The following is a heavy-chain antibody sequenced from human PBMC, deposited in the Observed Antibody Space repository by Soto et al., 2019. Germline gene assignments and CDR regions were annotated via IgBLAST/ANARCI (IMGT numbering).Heavy chain of an antibody. CDR3: ATDSPVLRYFDWLPRPIAFDI. D-gene: IGHD3-9*01. V-gene: IGHV1-24*01. CDR2: FDPEDGET. CDR1: GYTLTELS. Sequence: ASVKVSCKVSGYTLTELSMHWVRQAPGKGLEWMGGFDPEDGETIYAQKFQGRVTMTEDTSTYTAYMELSSLRSEDTAVYYCATDSPVLRYFDWLPRPIAFDIWGQGTMVTVSS. J-gene: IGHJ3*02.